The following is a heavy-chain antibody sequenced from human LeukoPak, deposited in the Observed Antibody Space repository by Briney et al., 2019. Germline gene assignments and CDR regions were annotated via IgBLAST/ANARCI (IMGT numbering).Heavy chain of an antibody. CDR3: ARGRGYDFWSGYFLRYFDS. D-gene: IGHD3-3*01. V-gene: IGHV4-34*01. CDR2: INHSGST. Sequence: PSETLSLTCAVYGGSFSGYYWSWIRQPPGKGLEWIGEINHSGSTNYNPSLKSRVTISVDTSKNQFSLKLSSVAAADTAVYYCARGRGYDFWSGYFLRYFDSWGQGTLVTVSS. CDR1: GGSFSGYY. J-gene: IGHJ4*02.